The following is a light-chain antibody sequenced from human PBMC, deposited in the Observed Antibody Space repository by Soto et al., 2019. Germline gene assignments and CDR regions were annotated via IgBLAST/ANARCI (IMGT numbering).Light chain of an antibody. V-gene: IGLV2-14*01. Sequence: QSVLTQPASVSGSPGQSITISCTGTSSDVGGYNYVPWYQQHPGKAPKLMIYDVTNRPSGISNRFSGSKSGNTASLTISGLQAEDEADYYCSSYTSPSTYVFGTGTEVTVL. CDR1: SSDVGGYNY. J-gene: IGLJ1*01. CDR2: DVT. CDR3: SSYTSPSTYV.